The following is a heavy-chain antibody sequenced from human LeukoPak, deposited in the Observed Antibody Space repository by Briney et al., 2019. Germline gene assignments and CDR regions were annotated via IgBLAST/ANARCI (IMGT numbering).Heavy chain of an antibody. CDR1: GFTFSSYS. Sequence: PGGSLRLSCAASGFTFSSYSMNWVRQAPGKGLEGVSSISSSSSYIYYADSVKGRFTISRDNAKNSLYLQMNSLRAEDTAVYYYASTWGDYDKFDYWGQGTLVTVSS. J-gene: IGHJ4*02. D-gene: IGHD4-17*01. CDR2: ISSSSSYI. CDR3: ASTWGDYDKFDY. V-gene: IGHV3-21*01.